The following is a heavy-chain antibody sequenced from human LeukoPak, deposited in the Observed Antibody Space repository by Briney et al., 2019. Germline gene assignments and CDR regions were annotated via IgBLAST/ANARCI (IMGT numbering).Heavy chain of an antibody. CDR2: ISYNSDTI. CDR1: GFTFDDYA. D-gene: IGHD2-21*02. V-gene: IGHV3-9*01. Sequence: PGRSLRLSCAASGFTFDDYAMHWVRQAPGKGLEWVSGISYNSDTIAYADSVKGRFTISRDNAKNSLYLQMNSPRAEDTALYYCAKDYCGGDCYSGWYFDLWGRGTLVTVSS. J-gene: IGHJ2*01. CDR3: AKDYCGGDCYSGWYFDL.